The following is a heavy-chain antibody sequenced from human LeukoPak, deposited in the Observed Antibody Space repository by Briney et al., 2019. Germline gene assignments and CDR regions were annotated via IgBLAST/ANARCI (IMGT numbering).Heavy chain of an antibody. CDR2: IYPGDSDT. V-gene: IGHV5-51*01. J-gene: IGHJ5*02. CDR1: GYRFTSYW. Sequence: GESLKISCKGSGYRFTSYWIGWVRQMPGKGLEWMGIIYPGDSDTRYSPSFQGQVTISADKSISTAYRQWSSLKASDTAMYYCARDTAMIQNNNGFDPWGQGTLVTVSS. CDR3: ARDTAMIQNNNGFDP. D-gene: IGHD5-18*01.